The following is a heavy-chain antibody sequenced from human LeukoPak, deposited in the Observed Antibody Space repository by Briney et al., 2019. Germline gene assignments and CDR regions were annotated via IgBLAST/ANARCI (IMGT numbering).Heavy chain of an antibody. V-gene: IGHV4-30-2*01. CDR1: GDSISSGGYS. CDR3: ARVNSNSWYYFDY. Sequence: PSETLSLTCAVSGDSISSGGYSWSWIRQPPGKGLEWIGYIYHSGSTYYNPSLESRVTISVDRSKNQFSLKLTSVTAADTAVYYCARVNSNSWYYFDYWGQGTLVTVSS. CDR2: IYHSGST. D-gene: IGHD6-13*01. J-gene: IGHJ4*02.